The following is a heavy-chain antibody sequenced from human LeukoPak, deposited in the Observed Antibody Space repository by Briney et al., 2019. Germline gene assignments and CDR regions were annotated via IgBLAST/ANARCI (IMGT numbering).Heavy chain of an antibody. J-gene: IGHJ6*03. Sequence: AGGSLRLSCAASGFTFSSYGMHWVRQAPGKGLEWVAFIRYDGSNKYYADSVKGRFTISRDNSKNTLYLQMNSLRAEDTAVYYCAKDSSRYCSSTSCNYMDVWGKGTTVTISS. D-gene: IGHD2-2*01. CDR2: IRYDGSNK. CDR1: GFTFSSYG. CDR3: AKDSSRYCSSTSCNYMDV. V-gene: IGHV3-30*02.